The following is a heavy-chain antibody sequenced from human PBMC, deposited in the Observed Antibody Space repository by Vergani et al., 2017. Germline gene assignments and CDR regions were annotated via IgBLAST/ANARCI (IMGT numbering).Heavy chain of an antibody. CDR1: GVTSSSYG. CDR3: ATKSCGTPGCQIGYFRE. D-gene: IGHD1-1*01. CDR2: ISYDGTQK. V-gene: IGHV3-30*03. Sequence: QVHLVESVGGVVQPGRSLRLSCVVSGVTSSSYGMHCVCQAPGKGLEWVAVISYDGTQKYYADSRKCRFTISRDNSKSTLYLQMNSLRTEDTAVYYCATKSCGTPGCQIGYFREWVQGTLVTVSS. J-gene: IGHJ1*01.